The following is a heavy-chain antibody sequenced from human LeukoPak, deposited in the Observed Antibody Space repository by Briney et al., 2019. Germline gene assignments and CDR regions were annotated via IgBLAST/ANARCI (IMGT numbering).Heavy chain of an antibody. D-gene: IGHD4-17*01. V-gene: IGHV1-3*01. CDR2: IDAGNGKT. CDR1: GYTFTSYA. Sequence: GASVKVSCKASGYTFTSYAIHWVRQAPGQRLEWMGWIDAGNGKTKYSQNFQGRVTITWDTSATTAYMDLSSLRSEDTAVYYCARARWTSTTTTYYLDHWGQGTLVTVSS. CDR3: ARARWTSTTTTYYLDH. J-gene: IGHJ4*02.